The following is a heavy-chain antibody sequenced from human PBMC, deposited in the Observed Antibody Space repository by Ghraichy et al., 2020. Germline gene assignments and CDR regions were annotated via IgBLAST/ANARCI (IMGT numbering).Heavy chain of an antibody. Sequence: GGSLRLSCAASGFTFSSYAMSWVRQAPGKGLEWVSAISGSGGSTYYADSVKGRFTISRDNSKNTLYLQMNSLRAEDTAVYYCAKDLLLNSGYEFLSQYAPFDYWGQGTLVTVSS. CDR1: GFTFSSYA. CDR2: ISGSGGST. CDR3: AKDLLLNSGYEFLSQYAPFDY. V-gene: IGHV3-23*01. D-gene: IGHD5-12*01. J-gene: IGHJ4*02.